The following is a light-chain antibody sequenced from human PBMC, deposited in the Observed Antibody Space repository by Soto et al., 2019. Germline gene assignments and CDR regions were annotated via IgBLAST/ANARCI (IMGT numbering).Light chain of an antibody. CDR3: QQYYSNPRA. V-gene: IGKV4-1*01. CDR1: QSVFYSPDNKNY. CDR2: WAS. J-gene: IGKJ4*01. Sequence: DIVMTQSPDSLAVSLGERATINCKSSQSVFYSPDNKNYLAWYQQKPGQPPKLLISWASTRESGVPDRFSGSASGTDFTLTISSLQAEDVAVYYCQQYYSNPRAFGGGTKVEIK.